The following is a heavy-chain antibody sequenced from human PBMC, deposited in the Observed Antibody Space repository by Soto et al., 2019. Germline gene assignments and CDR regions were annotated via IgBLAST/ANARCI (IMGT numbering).Heavy chain of an antibody. CDR2: IYYSGST. CDR3: ARWWSGSRQGFDP. CDR1: GGSISSGDYY. J-gene: IGHJ5*02. V-gene: IGHV4-31*03. Sequence: QVQLQESGPGLVKPSQTLSLTCTVSGGSISSGDYYWSWIRQHPGKGLEWIGYIYYSGSTYYNPSNKSRVTTSLATSKNQSSRKLRAVTAADTAVYYGARWWSGSRQGFDPWGQGTLVTVSS. D-gene: IGHD3-3*01.